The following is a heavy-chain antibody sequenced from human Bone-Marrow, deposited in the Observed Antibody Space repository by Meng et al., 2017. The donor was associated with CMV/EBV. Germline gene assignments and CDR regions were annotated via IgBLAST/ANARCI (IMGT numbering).Heavy chain of an antibody. Sequence: GGSLRLSWAASGFTFSSYTMHWVRQAPGTGLEWVAIISYDGINKFYADSVKGRFTISRDNSKNTLYLQMTSLRAEDTAVYYCAREDSGSYYVLDYWGQGTLVTVSS. D-gene: IGHD1-26*01. CDR3: AREDSGSYYVLDY. CDR1: GFTFSSYT. J-gene: IGHJ4*02. CDR2: ISYDGINK. V-gene: IGHV3-30*04.